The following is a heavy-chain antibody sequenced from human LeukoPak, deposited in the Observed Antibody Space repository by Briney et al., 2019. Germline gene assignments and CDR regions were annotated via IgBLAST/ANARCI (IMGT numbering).Heavy chain of an antibody. J-gene: IGHJ4*02. V-gene: IGHV4-38-2*01. CDR3: AREIGGYFDY. CDR1: GYSISSGYY. CDR2: IYHSGST. D-gene: IGHD3-3*01. Sequence: SETLSLTCAVSGYSISSGYYWGWIRQPPGKGLEWIGSIYHSGSTYYNPSLKSRVTISVDTSKNQFSLKLSSVTAADTAVYYCAREIGGYFDYWGQGTLVIVSS.